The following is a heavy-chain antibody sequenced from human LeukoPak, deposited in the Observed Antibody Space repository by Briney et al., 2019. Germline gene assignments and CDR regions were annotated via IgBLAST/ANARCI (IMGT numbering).Heavy chain of an antibody. V-gene: IGHV3-23*01. J-gene: IGHJ4*02. CDR1: GFTFSSYA. Sequence: PGGSLRLSCAASGFTFSSYAMSWVRQAPGKGLEWVSVISGSGGSTYYADSVKGRFTISRDNSKNTLYLQMNSLRAEDTAVYYCAKETPPTYDFWSGYDTGYWGQGTLATVSS. D-gene: IGHD3-3*01. CDR2: ISGSGGST. CDR3: AKETPPTYDFWSGYDTGY.